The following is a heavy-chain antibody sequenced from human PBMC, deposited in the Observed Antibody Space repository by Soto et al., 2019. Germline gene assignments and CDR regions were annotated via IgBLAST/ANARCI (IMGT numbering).Heavy chain of an antibody. V-gene: IGHV4-30-2*01. CDR3: ARVPGP. J-gene: IGHJ5*02. CDR1: GGSLSSGGYS. Sequence: PSDTLSLTCAVSGGSLSSGGYSWSWIRQPPGKGLEWIGYIYHSGSTYYNPSLKSRVTISVDRSKNQFSLKLSSVTAADTAVYYCARVPGPWGQGTLVNVSS. CDR2: IYHSGST.